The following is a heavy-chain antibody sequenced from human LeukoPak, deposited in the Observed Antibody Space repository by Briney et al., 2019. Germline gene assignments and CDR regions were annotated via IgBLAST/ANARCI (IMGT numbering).Heavy chain of an antibody. V-gene: IGHV3-48*01. CDR2: ISSSSSTI. D-gene: IGHD2-2*01. Sequence: PGGSLRLSCAASGFTFSSYSMNWVRQAPGKGLEWVSYISSSSSTIYYADSVKGRFTISRDNAKNSLYLQMNSLRAEDTAVYYCARRGYCSSTSCLYYDYWGQGTLVTVSS. CDR1: GFTFSSYS. J-gene: IGHJ4*02. CDR3: ARRGYCSSTSCLYYDY.